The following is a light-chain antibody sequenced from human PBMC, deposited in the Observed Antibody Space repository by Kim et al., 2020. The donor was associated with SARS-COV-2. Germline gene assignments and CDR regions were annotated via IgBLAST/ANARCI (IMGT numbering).Light chain of an antibody. CDR2: GAS. CDR1: QSVGSN. CDR3: QQYDDWPPWT. V-gene: IGKV3-15*01. Sequence: SPGERATLYCRASQSVGSNVAWYQQKPGQAPRLLIYGASTRATDIPARFSGSGSGTEFTLIISSLQSEDLADYFCQQYDDWPPWTFGQGTKVDIK. J-gene: IGKJ1*01.